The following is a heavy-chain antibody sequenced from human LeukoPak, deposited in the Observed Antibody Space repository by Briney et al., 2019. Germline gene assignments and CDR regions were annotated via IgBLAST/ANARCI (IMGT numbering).Heavy chain of an antibody. V-gene: IGHV3-13*01. D-gene: IGHD1-1*01. J-gene: IGHJ4*02. Sequence: LSGVSLRLSCAASGFTFSDYDMHWVRQATGKGLGWVSAIGTAGDTYYTGSVKGRFTISRENAKNSLYLQMNSLRAGDTAAYYCARVAKERVGGVYYFDYWGQGTLVTVSS. CDR3: ARVAKERVGGVYYFDY. CDR1: GFTFSDYD. CDR2: IGTAGDT.